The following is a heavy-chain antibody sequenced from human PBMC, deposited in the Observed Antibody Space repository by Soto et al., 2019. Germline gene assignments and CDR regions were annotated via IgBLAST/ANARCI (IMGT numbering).Heavy chain of an antibody. CDR2: ISGSGGTT. Sequence: PGGSLRLSCAAFGFPFRSYAMNWVRQAPGKGLEWVSTISGSGGTTYYADSVKGRFTISRDNSENTLYLQMNSLRAEDTAVYFCAKDRDCSGGSCYYNYWGQGTLVTVSS. CDR1: GFPFRSYA. D-gene: IGHD2-15*01. V-gene: IGHV3-23*01. J-gene: IGHJ4*02. CDR3: AKDRDCSGGSCYYNY.